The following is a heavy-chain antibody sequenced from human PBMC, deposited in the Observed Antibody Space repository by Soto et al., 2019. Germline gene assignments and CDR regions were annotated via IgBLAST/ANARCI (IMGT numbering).Heavy chain of an antibody. CDR3: VRGGGGGLFDP. CDR1: GFTIGDSY. CDR2: ISPGSRYP. J-gene: IGHJ5*02. V-gene: IGHV3-11*06. Sequence: NPGGSLRLSCAGAGFTIGDSYMSWIRQAPGKGLEWLSYISPGSRYPAYADPVKGRFTISRDNAKRSLYLQMMSVTAEDTAIYYCVRGGGGGLFDPCGQGTMVTVSS. D-gene: IGHD2-15*01.